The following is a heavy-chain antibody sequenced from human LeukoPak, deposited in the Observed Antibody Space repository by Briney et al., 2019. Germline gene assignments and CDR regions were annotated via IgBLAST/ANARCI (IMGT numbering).Heavy chain of an antibody. D-gene: IGHD5-18*01. CDR2: IYSGGTT. CDR1: GFTFSSYS. V-gene: IGHV3-53*04. CDR3: AGVDTVMAYYFDL. Sequence: GGSLRLSCAASGFTFSSYSMNWVRQAPGKGLEWVSTIYSGGTTYYADSVMGRFTISRHNSRNTLYLQMNSLRAEDTAVYYCAGVDTVMAYYFDLWGQGTLVTVSS. J-gene: IGHJ4*02.